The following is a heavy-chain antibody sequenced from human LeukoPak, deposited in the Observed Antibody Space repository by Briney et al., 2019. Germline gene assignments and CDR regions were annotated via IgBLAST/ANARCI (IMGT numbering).Heavy chain of an antibody. CDR3: ARLGRGEAYYFDY. Sequence: SETLSLTCTVSGGSISSYYWSWIRQPPGKGLEWIGYFSLTGNTDYNPSLKSRVTISTDTSKNQFSLRLSSVTAADTAVYYCARLGRGEAYYFDYWGQGILVTVSS. J-gene: IGHJ4*02. CDR1: GGSISSYY. CDR2: FSLTGNT. D-gene: IGHD3-16*01. V-gene: IGHV4-59*01.